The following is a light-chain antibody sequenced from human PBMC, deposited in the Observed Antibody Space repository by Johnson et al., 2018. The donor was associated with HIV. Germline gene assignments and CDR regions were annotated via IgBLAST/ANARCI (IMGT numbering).Light chain of an antibody. CDR2: DNN. Sequence: QSLLTQPPSVSAASGQKVDISCSGSSSNLENNYVSWYQQFPHRAPKLLISDNNKRPSGIPDRFSGSKSGTSATLGITGLQTGDEADYYCGTWDSSLSAGGVFGTGTKVTVL. V-gene: IGLV1-51*01. CDR3: GTWDSSLSAGGV. CDR1: SSNLENNY. J-gene: IGLJ1*01.